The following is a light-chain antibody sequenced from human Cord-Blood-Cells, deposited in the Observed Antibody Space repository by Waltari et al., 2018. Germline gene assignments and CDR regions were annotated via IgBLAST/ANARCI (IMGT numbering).Light chain of an antibody. CDR2: DVS. V-gene: IGLV2-14*01. Sequence: QSALTQPASVSGSPGQSITISCTGTSSDVGGYNYVSWYQQHPGKATKLMIYDVSKRPSGVSHRFSGSKSGNTASLTISGLQAEDEADYYCSSYTSSSTWVFGGGTKLTVL. J-gene: IGLJ3*02. CDR3: SSYTSSSTWV. CDR1: SSDVGGYNY.